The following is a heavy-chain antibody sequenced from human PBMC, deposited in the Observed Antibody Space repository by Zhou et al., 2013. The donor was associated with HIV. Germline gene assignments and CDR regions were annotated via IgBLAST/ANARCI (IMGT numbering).Heavy chain of an antibody. J-gene: IGHJ5*02. CDR2: IIPIFGTA. V-gene: IGHV1-69*05. Sequence: QVQLVQSGAEVKKPGSSVKVSCKASGGTFSSYAISWVRQAPGQGLEWMGGIIPIFGTANYAQKFQGRVTITTDESTSTAYMELSSLRSEDTAVYYCAREGPRTYSSPGWFDPWGQGNPGHRLL. CDR3: AREGPRTYSSPGWFDP. D-gene: IGHD6-13*01. CDR1: GGTFSSYA.